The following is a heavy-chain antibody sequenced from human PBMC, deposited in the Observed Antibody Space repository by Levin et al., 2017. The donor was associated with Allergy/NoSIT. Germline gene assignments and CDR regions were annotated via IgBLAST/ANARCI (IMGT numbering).Heavy chain of an antibody. V-gene: IGHV3-23*01. CDR3: ARQTGSGWRDWFDA. CDR2: IGGSGEII. J-gene: IGHJ5*02. CDR1: GFTFRTYG. Sequence: GGSLRLSCVASGFTFRTYGISWVRQAPGKGLEWVSGIGGSGEIIHYADSVKGRFTISRDNSKNTLYLQMNSLRVEDTAIYFCARQTGSGWRDWFDAWGQGTLVTVSS. D-gene: IGHD6-19*01.